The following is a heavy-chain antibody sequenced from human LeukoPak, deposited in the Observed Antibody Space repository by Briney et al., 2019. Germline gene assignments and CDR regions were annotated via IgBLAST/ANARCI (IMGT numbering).Heavy chain of an antibody. J-gene: IGHJ4*02. D-gene: IGHD6-19*01. CDR1: GFIFSSYV. V-gene: IGHV3-23*01. CDR2: TTGSGGST. CDR3: VGHRYSSGWTLYYFDY. Sequence: GGSLRLSCAASGFIFSSYVMSWVRQAPGKGLEWVSGTTGSGGSTYYADSVKGRFTISRDNSKNTLYLQMNSLRAEDTAVYYCVGHRYSSGWTLYYFDYWGQGTLVTVSS.